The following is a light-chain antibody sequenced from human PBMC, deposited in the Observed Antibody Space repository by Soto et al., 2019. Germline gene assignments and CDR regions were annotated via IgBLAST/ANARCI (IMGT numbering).Light chain of an antibody. V-gene: IGKV3-20*01. J-gene: IGKJ2*01. CDR1: QSVTGNY. Sequence: EIVLTQSPGTLSLSPGERATLSCRASQSVTGNYLAWYQQKPGQSPRLLIYGSSDRATGIPDRFSGSGSGIDFTLTINRVEPEDFAVYYCQQYGSSPPYTFGQGTKLEIK. CDR2: GSS. CDR3: QQYGSSPPYT.